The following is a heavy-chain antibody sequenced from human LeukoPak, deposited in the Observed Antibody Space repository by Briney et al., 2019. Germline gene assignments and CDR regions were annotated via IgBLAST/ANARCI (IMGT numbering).Heavy chain of an antibody. D-gene: IGHD6-13*01. CDR2: ISAGGGST. J-gene: IGHJ4*02. CDR3: AKDAAGPEY. CDR1: GFTFSAYY. V-gene: IGHV3-23*01. Sequence: PGGSLRLSCAASGFTFSAYYMTWIRQAPGKGLFWVSGISAGGGSTYYADSVKGRFTISRDNSRNTLYLQMNSLRAEDTAVYYCAKDAAGPEYWGQGTLVTVSS.